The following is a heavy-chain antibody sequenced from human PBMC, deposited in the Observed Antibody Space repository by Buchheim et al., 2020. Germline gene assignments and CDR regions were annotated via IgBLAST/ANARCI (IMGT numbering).Heavy chain of an antibody. D-gene: IGHD5-18*01. CDR1: GFTFSNYW. V-gene: IGHV3-7*03. J-gene: IGHJ6*02. Sequence: EVQLVESGGGLVQRGGSLRLSCAASGFTFSNYWMSWVRQAPGKGLEWVANIKQDGSERYYVDSVKGRFTISRDNAKNSLYLQMNSLRAEDTAVYYCYSYGPFDYGMDVWGQGTT. CDR3: YSYGPFDYGMDV. CDR2: IKQDGSER.